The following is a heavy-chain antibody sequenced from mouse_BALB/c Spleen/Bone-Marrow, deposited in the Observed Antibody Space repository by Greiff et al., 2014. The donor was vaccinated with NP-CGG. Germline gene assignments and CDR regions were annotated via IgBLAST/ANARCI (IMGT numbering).Heavy chain of an antibody. Sequence: VQLQQSGAELVRSGASVKLSCTASGFNIKDYYMHWVKQRPEQGLESIGWIDPENGDTEYAPKFQGKATMTADTSSNTAYLQLSSPTSEDTAVYYGKARGDYDFDYCDDWGQGTTRTVST. CDR3: KARGDYDFDYCDD. J-gene: IGHJ2*01. CDR2: IDPENGDT. CDR1: GFNIKDYY. D-gene: IGHD2-4*01. V-gene: IGHV14-4*02.